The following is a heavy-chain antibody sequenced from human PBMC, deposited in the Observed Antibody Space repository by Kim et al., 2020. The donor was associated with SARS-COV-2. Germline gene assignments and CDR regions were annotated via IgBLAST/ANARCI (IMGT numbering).Heavy chain of an antibody. Sequence: SRVTISVDKSKNQFSLKLSSVTAADTAVYYCARVSTVTTLYYYYYGMDVWGQGTTVTVSS. J-gene: IGHJ6*02. CDR3: ARVSTVTTLYYYYYGMDV. D-gene: IGHD4-17*01. V-gene: IGHV4-4*02.